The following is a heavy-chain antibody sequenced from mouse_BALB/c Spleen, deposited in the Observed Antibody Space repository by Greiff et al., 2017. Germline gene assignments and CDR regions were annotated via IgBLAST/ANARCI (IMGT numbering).Heavy chain of an antibody. J-gene: IGHJ3*01. CDR1: GFSLTSYG. V-gene: IGHV2-2*02. D-gene: IGHD2-3*01. CDR2: IWSGGST. CDR3: ARKDDGYFAY. Sequence: VKLQQSGPGLVQPSQSLSITCTASGFSLTSYGVHWVRQSPGKGLEWLGVIWSGGSTDYNAAFISRLSISKDNSKSQVFFKMNSLQANDTAIYYCARKDDGYFAYWGQGTLVTVSA.